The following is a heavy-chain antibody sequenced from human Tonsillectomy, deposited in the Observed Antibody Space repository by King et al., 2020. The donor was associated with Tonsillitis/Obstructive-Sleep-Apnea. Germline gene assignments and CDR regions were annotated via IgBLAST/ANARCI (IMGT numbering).Heavy chain of an antibody. CDR1: GFTFSNAW. CDR2: IKSKNDGGTT. J-gene: IGHJ3*02. Sequence: VQLVESGGGLVKPGGSLRLSCAVSGFTFSNAWMSWVRQGPGKGLEWGGRIKSKNDGGTTDYAAPGKGRFTISREDSINTLFLQMNSLKTEDTAVYYCTTEALIADAFDIWGQGTMVTVSS. CDR3: TTEALIADAFDI. D-gene: IGHD2-21*01. V-gene: IGHV3-15*01.